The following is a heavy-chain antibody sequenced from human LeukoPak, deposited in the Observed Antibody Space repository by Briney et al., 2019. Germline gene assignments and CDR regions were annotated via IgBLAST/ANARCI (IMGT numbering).Heavy chain of an antibody. D-gene: IGHD3-10*02. CDR3: AHESVTTFGFDY. Sequence: SGPTLVNPTQTLTLTCTFSGFSLSTSGVGVGWIRQPPGKALEWLALIYWNDDKRYSPSLKSRLTITKDTSRNQVVLTMTNVDPLDTATYYCAHESVTTFGFDYWGQGTLVTVSS. J-gene: IGHJ4*02. CDR2: IYWNDDK. CDR1: GFSLSTSGVG. V-gene: IGHV2-5*01.